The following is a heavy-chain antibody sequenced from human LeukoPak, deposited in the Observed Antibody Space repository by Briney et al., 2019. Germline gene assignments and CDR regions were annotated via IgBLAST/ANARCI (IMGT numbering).Heavy chain of an antibody. Sequence: PGGSLRLSCAASGFTFSNSAMSWVRQAPGKGLEWVSGFTRNDETTSYADSVKGRFTISRDNSKNTLYLQMNSLRAEDTAIYYCAKGGVVAAMDHYYYYMDVWGKGTTVTVSS. J-gene: IGHJ6*03. CDR1: GFTFSNSA. CDR3: AKGGVVAAMDHYYYYMDV. D-gene: IGHD2-15*01. CDR2: FTRNDETT. V-gene: IGHV3-23*01.